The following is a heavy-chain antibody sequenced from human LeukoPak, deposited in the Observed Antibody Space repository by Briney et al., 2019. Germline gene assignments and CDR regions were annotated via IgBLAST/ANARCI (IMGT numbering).Heavy chain of an antibody. D-gene: IGHD6-19*01. J-gene: IGHJ4*02. CDR3: AKPRFQDSSGSCFDY. CDR1: GFTFSTYA. CDR2: ISGSGGTT. Sequence: PGGSLRLSCAASGFTFSTYAMSWVRQAPGKGLEWVSAISGSGGTTYYADSVKGRFTISRDNSKNTLYLQMNSLRAEDTAVYYCAKPRFQDSSGSCFDYWGQGTLVTVSS. V-gene: IGHV3-23*01.